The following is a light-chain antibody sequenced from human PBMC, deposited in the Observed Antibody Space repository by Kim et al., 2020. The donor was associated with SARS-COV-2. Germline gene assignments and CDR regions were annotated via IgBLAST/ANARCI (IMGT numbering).Light chain of an antibody. J-gene: IGKJ1*01. CDR2: DTS. V-gene: IGKV3-11*01. Sequence: LSPGERATLSCKASQNICYSLDWYQQKPGHAPRLVIYDTSKRATGIPARFSGSGSETEFTLTISSLEPEDSAVYFCQQRTSWLWAFGQGTKVEIK. CDR1: QNICYS. CDR3: QQRTSWLWA.